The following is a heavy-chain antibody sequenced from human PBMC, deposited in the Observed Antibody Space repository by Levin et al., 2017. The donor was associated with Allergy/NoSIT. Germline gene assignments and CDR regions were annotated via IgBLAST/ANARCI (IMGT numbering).Heavy chain of an antibody. V-gene: IGHV3-66*01. J-gene: IGHJ4*02. CDR1: GFTVSSNY. Sequence: ASVKVSCAASGFTVSSNYMSWVRQAPGKGLEWVSVIYSGGSTYYADSVKGRFTISRDNSKNTLYLQMNSLRAEDTAVYYCARLHSGYDSYFDYWGQGTLVTVSS. D-gene: IGHD5-12*01. CDR3: ARLHSGYDSYFDY. CDR2: IYSGGST.